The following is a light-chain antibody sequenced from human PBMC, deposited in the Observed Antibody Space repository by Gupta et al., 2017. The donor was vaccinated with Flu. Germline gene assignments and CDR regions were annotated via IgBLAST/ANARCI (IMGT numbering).Light chain of an antibody. CDR2: DDS. CDR1: KTGSIS. J-gene: IGLJ1*01. CDR3: QVWDSGRDQYG. Sequence: SYILTQPPSVSVAPGQTARITCGGNKTGSISVHWLQQRAGQAPVLGVYDDSDRPSGIPERFSGSNSGDTATLTISRVEAGDEADDYCQVWDSGRDQYGCGSGTKV. V-gene: IGLV3-21*02.